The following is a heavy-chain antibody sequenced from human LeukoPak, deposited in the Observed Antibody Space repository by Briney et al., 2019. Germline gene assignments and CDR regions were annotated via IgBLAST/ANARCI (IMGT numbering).Heavy chain of an antibody. CDR2: IYPRDGST. CDR3: ARDQEGFDY. J-gene: IGHJ4*02. V-gene: IGHV1-46*01. CDR1: GYTFTSNY. Sequence: ASVKVSCKASGYTFTSNYIHWVRQAPGQGLEWMGMIYPRDGSTSYAQKFQGRVTVTRDTSTSTVHMGLSGLRSEDTAVYYCARDQEGFDYWDQGTLVTVSS.